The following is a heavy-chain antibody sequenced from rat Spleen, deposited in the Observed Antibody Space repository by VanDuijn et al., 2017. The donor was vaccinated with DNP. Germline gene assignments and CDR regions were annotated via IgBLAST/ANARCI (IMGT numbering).Heavy chain of an antibody. CDR3: ARGLNYGGYNYYWYFDF. V-gene: IGHV3-1*01. CDR1: GYSITSNY. D-gene: IGHD1-11*01. Sequence: EVQLQESGPGLVKPSQSLSLTCSVTGYSITSNYWGWIRKFPGNKMEWMGYISYRGSPSYNPSLKSRISITRDTSKNQFFLQLNSVTTEDTATYYCARGLNYGGYNYYWYFDFWGPGTMVTVSS. CDR2: ISYRGSP. J-gene: IGHJ1*01.